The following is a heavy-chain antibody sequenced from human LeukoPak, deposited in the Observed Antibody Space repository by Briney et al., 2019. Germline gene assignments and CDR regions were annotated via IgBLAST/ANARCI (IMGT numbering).Heavy chain of an antibody. CDR3: ARSRHPLNWFDP. V-gene: IGHV4-31*03. J-gene: IGHJ5*02. Sequence: PSETLSLTCTVSGGSISSGGYYWSWIRQHPGKGLEWIGYIFYSGSTYYNPSLKSRVTISVDTSKNQFSLKLSSVTAADTAVYYCARSRHPLNWFDPWGQGTLVTVSS. CDR1: GGSISSGGYY. CDR2: IFYSGST.